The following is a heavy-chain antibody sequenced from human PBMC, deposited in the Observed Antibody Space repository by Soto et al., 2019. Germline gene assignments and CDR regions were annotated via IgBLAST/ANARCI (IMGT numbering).Heavy chain of an antibody. V-gene: IGHV3-23*01. CDR3: ARESDH. J-gene: IGHJ4*02. CDR2: ISGSGGGT. CDR1: GFTFSSYA. Sequence: DVRLLESGEGLVQPGGSLRLSCAASGFTFSSYAMSWVRQAPGKGLEWVSTISGSGGGTYYADSMKGRFTISRDNSKNTLYLQMYSLRVEDTAVYYCARESDHWGQGTLVTVSS.